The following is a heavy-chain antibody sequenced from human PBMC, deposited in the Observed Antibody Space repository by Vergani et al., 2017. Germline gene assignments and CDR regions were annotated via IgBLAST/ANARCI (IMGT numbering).Heavy chain of an antibody. V-gene: IGHV3-48*01. CDR2: IGGVGDTI. CDR1: GFTFTSYS. D-gene: IGHD1-26*01. J-gene: IGHJ4*02. CDR3: ARGIVGGLEFDN. Sequence: EVRLAESGGGLVQPGGSLRLSCAVSGFTFTSYSMNWVRQAPGKGLEWVSYIGGVGDTINYADSVKGRFTISRDNSLHLQMNSLRVEDTAVYYCARGIVGGLEFDNWGQGTLVTVSS.